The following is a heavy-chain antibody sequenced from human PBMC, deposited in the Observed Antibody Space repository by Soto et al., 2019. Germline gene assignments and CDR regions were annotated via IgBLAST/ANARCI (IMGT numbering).Heavy chain of an antibody. CDR1: GGSISSGGYY. D-gene: IGHD5-12*01. V-gene: IGHV4-31*03. CDR2: IYYSGST. Sequence: SETLSLTCTVSGGSISSGGYYWSWIRQHPGKGLEWIGYIYYSGSTYYNPSLKSRVTISVDTSKNQFSLKLSSVTAADTAVYYCARGGGYDTYYMDVWGKGTTVTVS. J-gene: IGHJ6*03. CDR3: ARGGGYDTYYMDV.